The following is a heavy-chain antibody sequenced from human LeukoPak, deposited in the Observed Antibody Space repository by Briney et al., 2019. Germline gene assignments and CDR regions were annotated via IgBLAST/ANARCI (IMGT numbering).Heavy chain of an antibody. CDR1: GFPFSSYW. Sequence: QAGGSLLLSCAASGFPFSSYWMSWVRPAPGKGRGGVANIKQDGSEKYYVDSVKGRFTISRDNAKNALYLQMNSLRAEDTAGYYCARDENWGQGTLVTVSS. CDR3: ARDEN. V-gene: IGHV3-7*01. CDR2: IKQDGSEK. J-gene: IGHJ4*02.